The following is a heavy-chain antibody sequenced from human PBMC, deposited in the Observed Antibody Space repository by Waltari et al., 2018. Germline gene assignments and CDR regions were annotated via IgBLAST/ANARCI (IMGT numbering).Heavy chain of an antibody. CDR1: GLTFGRHG. Sequence: QVQLVESGGGVVQPGQSLRLSCVASGLTFGRHGMHWVRQAPGKGLEWVAVISYDGNDKYFADSVKGRFTISRDNSRKTVDLQMDSLRTEDTAVYYCAKDAPRGYSHGLGYYMDIWGEGTTVTVSS. J-gene: IGHJ6*03. V-gene: IGHV3-30*18. CDR2: ISYDGNDK. CDR3: AKDAPRGYSHGLGYYMDI. D-gene: IGHD5-18*01.